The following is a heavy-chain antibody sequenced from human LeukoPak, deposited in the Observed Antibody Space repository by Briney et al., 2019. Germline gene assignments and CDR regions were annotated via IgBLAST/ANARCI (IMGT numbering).Heavy chain of an antibody. Sequence: PGRSLRLSCAASGFTFDDYAMHWVRQAPGKGLEWVSGISWNSGTIGYADSVKGRFTISRDNAKNSLYLQMNSLRAEDTAVYYCARDRDYDFWSGYFHYYYMDVWGKGTTVTVSS. V-gene: IGHV3-9*01. CDR1: GFTFDDYA. D-gene: IGHD3-3*01. CDR2: ISWNSGTI. J-gene: IGHJ6*03. CDR3: ARDRDYDFWSGYFHYYYMDV.